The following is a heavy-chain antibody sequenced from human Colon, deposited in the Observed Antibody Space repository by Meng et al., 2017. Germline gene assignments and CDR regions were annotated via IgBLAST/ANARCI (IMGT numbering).Heavy chain of an antibody. CDR2: IYDNGYT. CDR1: GDSITTTLAS. Sequence: QLQLQESGSRLVKPSPTLSLTCAASGDSITTTLASWSWIRQSPGKGLEWIGNIYDNGYTYYSPSLRSRVTISVDRSNNQFSLNLNSVTAADTAVYFCARGYRGSTYFAYWGQGILVTVAS. V-gene: IGHV4-30-2*06. J-gene: IGHJ4*02. D-gene: IGHD3-16*01. CDR3: ARGYRGSTYFAY.